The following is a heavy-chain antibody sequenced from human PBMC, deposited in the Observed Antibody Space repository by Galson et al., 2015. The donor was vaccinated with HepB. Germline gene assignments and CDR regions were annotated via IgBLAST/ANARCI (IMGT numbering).Heavy chain of an antibody. D-gene: IGHD3-22*01. CDR2: ISGSGGST. V-gene: IGHV3-23*01. J-gene: IGHJ4*02. CDR3: AKDINLSGSSGYCYLSPTLNDY. CDR1: GFTFSSYA. Sequence: SLRLSCAASGFTFSSYAMSWVRQAPGKGLEWVSAISGSGGSTYYADSVKGRFTISRDNSKNTLYLQMNSLRAEDTAVYYCAKDINLSGSSGYCYLSPTLNDYWGQGTLVTVSS.